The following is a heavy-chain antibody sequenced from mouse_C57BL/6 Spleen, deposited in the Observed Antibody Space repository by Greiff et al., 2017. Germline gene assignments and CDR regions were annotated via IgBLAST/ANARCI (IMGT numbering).Heavy chain of an antibody. V-gene: IGHV1-50*01. Sequence: VQLQQPGAELVKPGASVKLSCKASGYTFTSYWMQWVKQRPGQGLEWIGEIDPSDSYTNYNQKFKGKATLTVDTSSSTAYMQLSSLTSEDSAVYYCARVYYGNYVSFDYWGQGTTLTVSS. CDR2: IDPSDSYT. D-gene: IGHD2-1*01. CDR3: ARVYYGNYVSFDY. CDR1: GYTFTSYW. J-gene: IGHJ2*01.